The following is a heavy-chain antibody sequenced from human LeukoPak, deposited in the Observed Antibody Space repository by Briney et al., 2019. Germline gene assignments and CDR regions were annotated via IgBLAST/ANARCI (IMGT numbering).Heavy chain of an antibody. CDR3: ARGYGEFGELILDY. CDR1: GGSISSYY. Sequence: SETLSLTCTVSGGSISSYYWSWIRQPPGKGLEWIGYIYYSGSTNYNPSLKSRVTISVDTSKNQFSLKLSSVTAADTAVYYCARGYGEFGELILDYWGQGTLVTVSS. CDR2: IYYSGST. J-gene: IGHJ4*02. D-gene: IGHD3-10*01. V-gene: IGHV4-59*01.